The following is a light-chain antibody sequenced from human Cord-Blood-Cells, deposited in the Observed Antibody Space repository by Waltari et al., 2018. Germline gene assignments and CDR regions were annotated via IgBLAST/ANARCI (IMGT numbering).Light chain of an antibody. CDR1: SSDVGSYNL. J-gene: IGLJ2*01. V-gene: IGLV2-23*01. CDR3: CSYAGSSTLV. Sequence: QPASVSGSPGQSLTISCTGTSSDVGSYNLVSWYQQHPGKAPKLMIYEGSKRPSGVSNRFSGSKSGNTASLTISGLQAEDEADYYCCSYAGSSTLVFGGGTKLTVL. CDR2: EGS.